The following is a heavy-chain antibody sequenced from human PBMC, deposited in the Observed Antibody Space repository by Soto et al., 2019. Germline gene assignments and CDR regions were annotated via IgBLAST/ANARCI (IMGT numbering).Heavy chain of an antibody. Sequence: GASVKVSCKASGYTFTDYYIHWVRQAPGQGLEWMGWINPKSGGTNSAKTFQGRVTMTRDTSINTAYMEVSRLRSDDTAVYYCARPPESLWFGDLTPFDYWGQGSLVTVSS. V-gene: IGHV1-2*02. CDR3: ARPPESLWFGDLTPFDY. J-gene: IGHJ4*02. CDR1: GYTFTDYY. D-gene: IGHD3-10*01. CDR2: INPKSGGT.